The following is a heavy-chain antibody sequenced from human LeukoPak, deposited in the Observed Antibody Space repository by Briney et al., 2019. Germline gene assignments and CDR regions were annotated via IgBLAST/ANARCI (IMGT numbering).Heavy chain of an antibody. Sequence: GGSPRLSCAASGFTFSSYSMNWVRQAPGKGLDWVSSISSSSSSIYYADSVKGRFTISRDNAKNSLSLQMNSLRAEDTAVYYCARGPYTDYWGQGTLVTVSS. CDR3: ARGPYTDY. V-gene: IGHV3-21*01. J-gene: IGHJ4*02. D-gene: IGHD4-11*01. CDR2: ISSSSSSI. CDR1: GFTFSSYS.